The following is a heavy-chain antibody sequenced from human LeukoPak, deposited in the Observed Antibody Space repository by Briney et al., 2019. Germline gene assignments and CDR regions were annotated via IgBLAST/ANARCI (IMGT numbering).Heavy chain of an antibody. V-gene: IGHV3-21*04. Sequence: GGSLRLSCAASGFTFSNYGMNWVRQAPGKGLEWVSFTDTSGNYIYYGDSVKGRFTISRDNAKNTLYLQMNSLRAEDTAVYYCAREEYCSVGACYSDYWGQGTLVTVSS. CDR2: TDTSGNYI. CDR3: AREEYCSVGACYSDY. D-gene: IGHD2-15*01. J-gene: IGHJ4*02. CDR1: GFTFSNYG.